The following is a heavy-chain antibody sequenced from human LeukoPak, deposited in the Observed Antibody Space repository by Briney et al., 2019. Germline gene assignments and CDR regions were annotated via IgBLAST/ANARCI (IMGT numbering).Heavy chain of an antibody. CDR3: ARGSHRIEYRRSAAFDP. CDR1: GFTLSTYA. J-gene: IGHJ5*02. D-gene: IGHD6-6*01. Sequence: PGGSLRLSCAASGFTLSTYAMSWVRQTPGKGLQWVAATSSSDAGTYHADSVRGRFTISRDNSKNTLYLQMNSLRAEDTAVYYCARGSHRIEYRRSAAFDPWGQGTLVTVSS. CDR2: TSSSDAGT. V-gene: IGHV3-23*01.